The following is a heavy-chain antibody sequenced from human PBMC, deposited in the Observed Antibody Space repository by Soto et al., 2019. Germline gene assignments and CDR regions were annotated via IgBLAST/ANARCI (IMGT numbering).Heavy chain of an antibody. V-gene: IGHV2-5*02. D-gene: IGHD5-12*01. J-gene: IGHJ4*02. Sequence: QITLKESGPTLVKPTQTLTLTCTFSGFSLSTSGVGVGWIRQPPGKALEWLALIYWDDDKSYSPYLKSRLTITKDTSKNQVVLTMTNMDPVDTATYYCAHVYGGYDNFDYWGQGTLVTVSS. CDR2: IYWDDDK. CDR3: AHVYGGYDNFDY. CDR1: GFSLSTSGVG.